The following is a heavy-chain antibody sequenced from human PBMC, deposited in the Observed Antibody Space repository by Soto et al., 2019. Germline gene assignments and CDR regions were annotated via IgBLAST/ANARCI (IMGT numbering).Heavy chain of an antibody. CDR2: INHSGST. D-gene: IGHD6-6*01. Sequence: SSENLSLTCAVYGGSFSGYYWSWIRQPPGKGLEWIGEINHSGSTNYNPSLKSRVTISVDTSKNQFSLKLSSVTAADTAVYYCARGPRSSSSWYYYGMDVWGQGTTVTVSS. J-gene: IGHJ6*02. CDR3: ARGPRSSSSWYYYGMDV. V-gene: IGHV4-34*01. CDR1: GGSFSGYY.